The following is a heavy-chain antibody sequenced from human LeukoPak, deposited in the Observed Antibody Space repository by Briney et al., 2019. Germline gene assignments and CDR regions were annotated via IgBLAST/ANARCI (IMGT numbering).Heavy chain of an antibody. CDR3: ARVGCSGGTCYFYNFYMDV. V-gene: IGHV4-34*01. D-gene: IGHD2-15*01. Sequence: SETLSLTCAVYGESLSGYYWSWIRQPPGKGLEWIGEINHSGSTNYNPSLKSRVTISVDTSKNQISLNVTSVTAADTAVYYCARVGCSGGTCYFYNFYMDVWGKGTTVTVSS. CDR2: INHSGST. CDR1: GESLSGYY. J-gene: IGHJ6*03.